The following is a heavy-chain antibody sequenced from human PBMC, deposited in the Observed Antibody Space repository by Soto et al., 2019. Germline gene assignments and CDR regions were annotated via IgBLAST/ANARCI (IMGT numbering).Heavy chain of an antibody. Sequence: SETLSLTCAVYGGSFSGYYWSWIRQPPGKGLEWIGEINHSGSTNYNPSLKSRVTISVDTSKNQFSLKLSCVTAADTAVYYCARGGTQDGDYDRDYYCGMDVWGQGTRVTVSS. CDR1: GGSFSGYY. D-gene: IGHD4-17*01. J-gene: IGHJ6*02. CDR2: INHSGST. CDR3: ARGGTQDGDYDRDYYCGMDV. V-gene: IGHV4-34*01.